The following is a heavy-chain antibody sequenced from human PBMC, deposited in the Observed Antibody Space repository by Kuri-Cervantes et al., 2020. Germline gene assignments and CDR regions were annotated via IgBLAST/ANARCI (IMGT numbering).Heavy chain of an antibody. Sequence: GSLRLSCTVSGGSISSYYWSWIRQPPGKGLEWIGYIYYSGSTNYNPSLKSRVTISVDTSKNQFSLKLSSVTAADTAVYYCARGRFGYYYDSSGYPPSTFDYWGQGTLVTVSS. V-gene: IGHV4-59*12. D-gene: IGHD3-22*01. CDR3: ARGRFGYYYDSSGYPPSTFDY. CDR1: GGSISSYY. J-gene: IGHJ4*02. CDR2: IYYSGST.